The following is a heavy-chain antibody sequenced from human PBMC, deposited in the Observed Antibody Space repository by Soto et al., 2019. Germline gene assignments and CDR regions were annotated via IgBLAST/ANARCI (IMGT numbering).Heavy chain of an antibody. D-gene: IGHD3-10*01. Sequence: SETLSLTCTVSGASISSSYWSWIRQPPGKGLEWIGYIFYSGSTNYNPSPKSRVTISVDTSKNQFSLKLSSVTAADTAVYYCARRLVRGVLDYWGQGTLVTVSS. V-gene: IGHV4-59*01. CDR2: IFYSGST. CDR3: ARRLVRGVLDY. J-gene: IGHJ4*02. CDR1: GASISSSY.